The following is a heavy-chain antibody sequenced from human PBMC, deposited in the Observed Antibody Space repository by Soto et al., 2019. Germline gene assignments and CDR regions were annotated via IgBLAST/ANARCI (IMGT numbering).Heavy chain of an antibody. J-gene: IGHJ4*02. CDR3: KRGNTSIYNY. CDR1: GFTFSNYW. Sequence: TGGALRLSCAAAGFTFSNYWMSWVRQAPGKGLEWVANIKEDGSERYYVDSVKGRFTISRDNAKNSLYLQMTSLRPEDTAVYYCKRGNTSIYNYWGQGTLVTVSS. V-gene: IGHV3-7*01. D-gene: IGHD4-4*01. CDR2: IKEDGSER.